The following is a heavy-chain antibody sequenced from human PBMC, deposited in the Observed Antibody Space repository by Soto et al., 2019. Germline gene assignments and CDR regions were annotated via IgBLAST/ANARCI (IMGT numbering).Heavy chain of an antibody. CDR1: GFTFSSYG. CDR3: ASTLVAYPGRVDVVTAASGYAFDI. D-gene: IGHD2-2*01. CDR2: IWYDGSNK. Sequence: GGSLRLSCAASGFTFSSYGMHWARQAPGKGLEWVAVIWYDGSNKYYADSVKGRFTISRDNSKNTLYLQMNSLRAEDTAVYYCASTLVAYPGRVDVVTAASGYAFDIWGQGTMVTVSS. V-gene: IGHV3-33*01. J-gene: IGHJ3*02.